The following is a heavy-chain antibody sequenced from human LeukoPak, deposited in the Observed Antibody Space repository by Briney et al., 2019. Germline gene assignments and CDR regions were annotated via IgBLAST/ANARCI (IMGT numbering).Heavy chain of an antibody. Sequence: SQTLSLTCAISGDSVSSNSAAWNRIRQSPSRGLEWLGRTYYRSKWYYDYAVAVKSRISINPDTSKNQFSLQLSSVTPEDTAVYYCARDPVGGSTIFDYWGQGTLVTASS. CDR1: GDSVSSNSAA. CDR2: TYYRSKWYY. J-gene: IGHJ4*02. D-gene: IGHD1-26*01. CDR3: ARDPVGGSTIFDY. V-gene: IGHV6-1*01.